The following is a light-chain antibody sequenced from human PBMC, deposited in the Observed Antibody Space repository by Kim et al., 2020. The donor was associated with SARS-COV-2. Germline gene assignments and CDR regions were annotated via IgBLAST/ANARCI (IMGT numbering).Light chain of an antibody. J-gene: IGKJ1*01. Sequence: AHVGDRVTTACRASQLIVIGLGCFQHRPRQAPKLLCCDASRLDGGVPSQFSGGGAGGDFTLTISTVQPVVIATHYCQHYNSYSRTFCQGTKVYIK. CDR3: QHYNSYSRT. V-gene: IGKV1-5*01. CDR2: DAS. CDR1: QLIVIG.